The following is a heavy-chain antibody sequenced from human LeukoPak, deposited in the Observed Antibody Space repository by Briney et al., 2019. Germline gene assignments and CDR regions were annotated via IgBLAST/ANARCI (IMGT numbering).Heavy chain of an antibody. CDR2: ISTSSSYI. D-gene: IGHD6-19*01. CDR3: ARSKVTGTSDY. J-gene: IGHJ4*02. Sequence: PGGSLRLSCAASGFTFSSYNMNWVRQAPGKGLEWVSTISTSSSYIYYADSVKGRFTISRDNGKNSLYLQMSSLRAEDTAVYYCARSKVTGTSDYWGQGTLVAVSS. V-gene: IGHV3-21*01. CDR1: GFTFSSYN.